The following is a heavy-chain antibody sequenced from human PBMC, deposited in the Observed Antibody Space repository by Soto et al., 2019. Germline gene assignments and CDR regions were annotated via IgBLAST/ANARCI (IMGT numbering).Heavy chain of an antibody. CDR3: ARSVVVPGANIEY. V-gene: IGHV4-59*01. D-gene: IGHD2-15*01. Sequence: SETLSLTCSVSGGAISGSYWSRIRQSPGKGLEWLGYVYYTGSTNYSPSLRSRVSISVDTSKNEFSLRLSSVTAADTAVYFCARSVVVPGANIEYWGQGSQVTVSA. CDR1: GGAISGSY. CDR2: VYYTGST. J-gene: IGHJ4*02.